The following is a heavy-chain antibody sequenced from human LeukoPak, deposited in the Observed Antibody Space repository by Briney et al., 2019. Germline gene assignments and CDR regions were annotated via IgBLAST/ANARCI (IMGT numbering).Heavy chain of an antibody. CDR2: INHSGST. CDR1: GASVSSGSYY. D-gene: IGHD6-13*01. J-gene: IGHJ5*02. CDR3: ARVTAAAAP. Sequence: PSETLSLTCTVSGASVSSGSYYWSWIRQPPGKGLEWIGEINHSGSTNYNPSLKSRVTISVDTSKNQFSLKLSSVTAADTAVYYCARVTAAAAPWGQGTLVTVSS. V-gene: IGHV4-39*07.